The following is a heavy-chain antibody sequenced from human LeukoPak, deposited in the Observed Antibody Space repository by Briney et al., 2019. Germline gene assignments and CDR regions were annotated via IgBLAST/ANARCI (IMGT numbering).Heavy chain of an antibody. CDR2: IYYSGST. J-gene: IGHJ5*02. CDR3: ARAPYYYGSGSRFDP. CDR1: GGSISSGDYY. Sequence: SETLSLTCTVSGGSISSGDYYWSWIRQPPGKGLEWIGYIYYSGSTYYNPSLKSRVTISVDTSKNQFSLKLSSVTAADTAVYYCARAPYYYGSGSRFDPWGQGTLVTVSS. D-gene: IGHD3-10*01. V-gene: IGHV4-30-4*01.